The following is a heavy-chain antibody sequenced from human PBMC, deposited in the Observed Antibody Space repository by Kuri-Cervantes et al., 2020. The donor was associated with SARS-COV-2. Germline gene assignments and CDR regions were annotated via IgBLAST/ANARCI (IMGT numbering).Heavy chain of an antibody. J-gene: IGHJ3*02. CDR3: ARAERVTGYYDFWSGYYTGVGTALDAFDI. CDR1: GYTFTSYG. Sequence: SGKVSCKASGYTFTSYGISWGRQAPGQGLEWRGWISAYNGNTNYAQKLQGRVTMTADTSTSKVYMELSSLRSEDTAVYYCARAERVTGYYDFWSGYYTGVGTALDAFDIWGQGTMVTVS. V-gene: IGHV1-18*01. CDR2: ISAYNGNT. D-gene: IGHD3-3*01.